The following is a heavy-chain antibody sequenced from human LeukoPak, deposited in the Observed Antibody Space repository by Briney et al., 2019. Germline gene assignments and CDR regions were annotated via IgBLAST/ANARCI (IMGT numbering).Heavy chain of an antibody. V-gene: IGHV1-18*01. J-gene: IGHJ4*02. Sequence: GASVKVSCKASGYTFTSYGISWVRQAPGQGLEWMGWISAYNGSTNYAQKLQGRVTMTTDTSTSTAYMELRSLRSDDTAVYYCARDLEFGELLSGPLGYWGQGTLVTVSS. D-gene: IGHD3-10*01. CDR3: ARDLEFGELLSGPLGY. CDR2: ISAYNGST. CDR1: GYTFTSYG.